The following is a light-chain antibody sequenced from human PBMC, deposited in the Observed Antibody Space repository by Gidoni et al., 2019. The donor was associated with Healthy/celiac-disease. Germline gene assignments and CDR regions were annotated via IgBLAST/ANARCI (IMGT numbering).Light chain of an antibody. CDR1: VLAKKY. V-gene: IGLV3-27*01. CDR3: YSAADNNGV. J-gene: IGLJ2*01. CDR2: KDN. Sequence: SYELTQPSSVSVSPGQTARITCSGDVLAKKYARWFQHKPGQAPVLVIYKDNERPSGIPERFSGSSSGTTVTLTISGAQVEDEADYYCYSAADNNGVFGGGTKLTVL.